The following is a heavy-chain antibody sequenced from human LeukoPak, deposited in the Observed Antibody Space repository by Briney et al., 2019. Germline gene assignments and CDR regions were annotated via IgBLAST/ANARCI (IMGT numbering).Heavy chain of an antibody. D-gene: IGHD5-12*01. CDR2: ISASGGST. J-gene: IGHJ5*02. Sequence: GGSLRLSCAASGFTFSSHAMNWVRQAPGKGLEWVSAISASGGSTYYADSVQGRFTISRDNSKNTLYLQMNSLRAEDTAVYYCRAYDSAWGQGTLVTVSS. CDR1: GFTFSSHA. V-gene: IGHV3-23*01. CDR3: RAYDSA.